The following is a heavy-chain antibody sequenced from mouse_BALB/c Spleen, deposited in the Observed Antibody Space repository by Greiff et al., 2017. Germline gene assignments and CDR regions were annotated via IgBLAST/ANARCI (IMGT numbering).Heavy chain of an antibody. V-gene: IGHV14-3*02. CDR2: IDPANGNT. J-gene: IGHJ3*01. D-gene: IGHD2-4*01. Sequence: VQLKQSGAELVKPGASVKLSCTASGFNIKDTYMHWVKQRPEQGLEWIGRIDPANGNTKYDPKFQGKATITADTSSNTAYLQLSSLTSEDTAVYYCARGSTMITMGWFAYWGQGTLVTVSA. CDR3: ARGSTMITMGWFAY. CDR1: GFNIKDTY.